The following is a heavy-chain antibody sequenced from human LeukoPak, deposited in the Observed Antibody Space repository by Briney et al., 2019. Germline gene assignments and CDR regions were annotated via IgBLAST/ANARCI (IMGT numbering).Heavy chain of an antibody. V-gene: IGHV4-59*08. CDR1: GGSISSYY. CDR2: IYYSGST. Sequence: SETLSLTCTVSGGSISSYYWSWIRQPPGKGLEWIGYIYYSGSTNYNPSLKSRVTISVDTSKNQFSLKLSSVTAADTAVYYCERADYSGTWSHDYSYLDVWGKGTTVTVSS. D-gene: IGHD6-13*01. J-gene: IGHJ6*03. CDR3: ERADYSGTWSHDYSYLDV.